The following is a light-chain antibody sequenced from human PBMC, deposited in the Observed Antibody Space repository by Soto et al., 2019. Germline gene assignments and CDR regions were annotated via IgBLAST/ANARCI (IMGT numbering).Light chain of an antibody. CDR3: QHYGRCLYT. CDR2: GAS. V-gene: IGKV3-20*01. CDR1: QSVSSSN. Sequence: EIVLTQSPDTLSLSPGDRATVSCRASQSVSSSNLAWYQQKPGQAPRLLIYGASSRGTGIPDRFSGSGSGTDFSLTISRLEAEDFVVYFCQHYGRCLYTFGQGTTLEIK. J-gene: IGKJ2*01.